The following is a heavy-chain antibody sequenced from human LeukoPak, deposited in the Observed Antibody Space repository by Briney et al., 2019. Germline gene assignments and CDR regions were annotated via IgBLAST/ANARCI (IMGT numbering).Heavy chain of an antibody. CDR1: GFTFSSRDW. CDR2: IKQDGSEK. CDR3: VKVDT. V-gene: IGHV3-7*01. D-gene: IGHD3-22*01. J-gene: IGHJ4*02. Sequence: PGGSLRLSCVASGFTFSSRDWMTWVRQAPGKGLEWVANIKQDGSEKNYVDSVKGRFTISRDNSRNTLYLQMDSLSAEDTAVYYCVKVDTWGQGTLVTVSS.